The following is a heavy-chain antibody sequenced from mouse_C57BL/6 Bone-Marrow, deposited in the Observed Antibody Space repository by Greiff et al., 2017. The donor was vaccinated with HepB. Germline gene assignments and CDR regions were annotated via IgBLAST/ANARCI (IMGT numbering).Heavy chain of an antibody. CDR2: IDPSDSYT. V-gene: IGHV1-69*01. CDR1: GYTFTSYW. J-gene: IGHJ3*01. CDR3: ARSYYTLAWFAY. D-gene: IGHD2-12*01. Sequence: QVQLQQSGAELVMPGASVKLSCKASGYTFTSYWMHWVKQRPGQGLEWIGEIDPSDSYTNYNQKFKGKSTLTVDKSSSTAYMQLSSLTSEDSAVYYCARSYYTLAWFAYWGQGTLVTVSA.